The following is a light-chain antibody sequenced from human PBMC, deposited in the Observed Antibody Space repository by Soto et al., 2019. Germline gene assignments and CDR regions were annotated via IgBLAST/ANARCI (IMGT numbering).Light chain of an antibody. CDR3: QQDNNWPRT. V-gene: IGKV3-15*01. J-gene: IGKJ1*01. CDR2: GTS. Sequence: EIVMTQSPATLSVSPGDRATLSCMSSQSVSSNFAWYQQKPGQAPRLLSYGTSARATGIPARFSGSGSGTEFTPTISSLQSEDFAVYYCQQDNNWPRTFGQGTKVEIK. CDR1: QSVSSN.